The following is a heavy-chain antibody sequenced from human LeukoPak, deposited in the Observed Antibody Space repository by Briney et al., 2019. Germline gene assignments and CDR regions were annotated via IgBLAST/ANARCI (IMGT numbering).Heavy chain of an antibody. CDR1: GGSFSGYY. V-gene: IGHV4-34*01. CDR3: ARGMVPEARQPYYFDY. Sequence: PSETLSLTCAVYGGSFSGYYWSWIRQPPGKGLEWIGEINHSGSTNYNPSLKSRVTISVDTSKNQFSLKLSSVTAADTAVYYCARGMVPEARQPYYFDYWGQGTLVTVSS. CDR2: INHSGST. J-gene: IGHJ4*02. D-gene: IGHD6-6*01.